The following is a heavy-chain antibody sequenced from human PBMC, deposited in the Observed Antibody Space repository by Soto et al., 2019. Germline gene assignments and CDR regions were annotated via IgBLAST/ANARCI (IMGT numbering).Heavy chain of an antibody. D-gene: IGHD4-17*01. J-gene: IGHJ4*02. Sequence: SETLSLTCAVYGGSFSGYYWSWIRQPPGKGLEWIGEINHSGSTNYNPSLKSRVTISVDTSKNQFSLKLSSVTAAGTAVYYCARDGGYGGRPTYSKGGFGYWGQGTLVTVSS. V-gene: IGHV4-34*01. CDR3: ARDGGYGGRPTYSKGGFGY. CDR2: INHSGST. CDR1: GGSFSGYY.